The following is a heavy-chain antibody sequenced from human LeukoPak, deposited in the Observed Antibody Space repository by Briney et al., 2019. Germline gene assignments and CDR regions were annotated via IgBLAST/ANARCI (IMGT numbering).Heavy chain of an antibody. CDR2: INHSGST. J-gene: IGHJ4*02. V-gene: IGHV4-34*01. CDR3: ARPARRYYGSGSYGGYYFDY. Sequence: PSETLSLTCAVYGGSFSGYCWSWIRQPPGKGLEWIGEINHSGSTNYNPSLKSRVTISVDTYKNQFSLKLSSVTAADTAVYYCARPARRYYGSGSYGGYYFDYWGQGTLVTVSS. D-gene: IGHD3-10*01. CDR1: GGSFSGYC.